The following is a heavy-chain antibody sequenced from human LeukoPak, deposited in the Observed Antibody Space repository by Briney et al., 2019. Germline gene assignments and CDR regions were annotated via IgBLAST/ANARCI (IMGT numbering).Heavy chain of an antibody. Sequence: PGGSLRLSCAASGFTFSDYYMSWIRQAPGKGLEWVSYISSSSSYTNYADSVKGRFTISRDNAKNSLYLQMNGLRAEDSAAYYCARAKDIVVVPIANYGMDVWGQGTTVTVSS. CDR3: ARAKDIVVVPIANYGMDV. CDR1: GFTFSDYY. CDR2: ISSSSSYT. V-gene: IGHV3-11*06. D-gene: IGHD2-2*01. J-gene: IGHJ6*02.